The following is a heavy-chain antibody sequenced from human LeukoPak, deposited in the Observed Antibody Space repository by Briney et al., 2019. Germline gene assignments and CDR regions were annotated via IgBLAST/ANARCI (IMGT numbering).Heavy chain of an antibody. V-gene: IGHV1-69*02. CDR2: IIPILGIA. D-gene: IGHD2-2*01. J-gene: IGHJ6*02. Sequence: SVKVSCEASGGTFSSYTISWVRQAPGQGLEWMGRIIPILGIANYAQKFQGRVTITADKSTSTAYMGLSSLRSEDTAVYYCASGGTGVVPAAILESGYYYYGMDVWGQGTTVTVSS. CDR3: ASGGTGVVPAAILESGYYYYGMDV. CDR1: GGTFSSYT.